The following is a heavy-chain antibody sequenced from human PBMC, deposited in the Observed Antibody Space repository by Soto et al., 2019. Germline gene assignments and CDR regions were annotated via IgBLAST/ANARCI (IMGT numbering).Heavy chain of an antibody. CDR2: ISGSGGST. D-gene: IGHD5-12*01. J-gene: IGHJ4*02. CDR1: GFTFDDYV. CDR3: AKELRGADY. Sequence: EVQLVESGGGLVQPGRSLRLSCAASGFTFDDYVMHWVRRAPGKGLEWVSAISGSGGSTYYADSVKGRFTISRDNSKNTLYLQMNSLRAEDTAVYYCAKELRGADYWGQGTLVTVSS. V-gene: IGHV3-23*04.